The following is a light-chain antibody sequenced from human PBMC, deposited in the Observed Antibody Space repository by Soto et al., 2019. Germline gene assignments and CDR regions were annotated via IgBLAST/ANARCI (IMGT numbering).Light chain of an antibody. CDR2: RDS. CDR3: QVWDSSTV. Sequence: SYELTQPLSVSVALGQTASITCGGNNIGSKNVHWYQKKPGQAPVLVIYRDSNRPSGIPERFSGSNSGNTATLTIIRAQVGDEADYYCQVWDSSTVIGGWTKLTVL. V-gene: IGLV3-9*01. CDR1: NIGSKN. J-gene: IGLJ3*02.